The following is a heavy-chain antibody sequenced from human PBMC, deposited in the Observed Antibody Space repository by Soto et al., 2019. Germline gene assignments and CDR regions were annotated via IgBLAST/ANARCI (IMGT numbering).Heavy chain of an antibody. D-gene: IGHD2-2*01. CDR1: GYSFTSYW. J-gene: IGHJ6*02. CDR2: IDPSDSYT. Sequence: PGGSLKISCKGSGYSFTSYWISWVRQMPGKGLEWMGRIDPSDSYTNYSPSFQGHVTISADKSISTAYLQWSSLKASDTAMYYCAGPPARKPSYYYYGMDVWGQGTTVTVSS. V-gene: IGHV5-10-1*01. CDR3: AGPPARKPSYYYYGMDV.